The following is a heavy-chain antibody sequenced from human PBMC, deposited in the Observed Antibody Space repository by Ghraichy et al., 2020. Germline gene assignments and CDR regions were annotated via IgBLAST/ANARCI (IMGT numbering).Heavy chain of an antibody. CDR2: ISGSGSTI. J-gene: IGHJ4*02. V-gene: IGHV3-48*03. D-gene: IGHD4-11*01. CDR1: GFTFSTSE. Sequence: GGSLRLSCAASGFTFSTSEMNWVRQAPGKGLEWVCYISGSGSTIYYADSVKGRFTISRDNAKNSLYLQMNSLRAEDTAMYYCARDLPILYSITEGYWGQGTLVTVSS. CDR3: ARDLPILYSITEGY.